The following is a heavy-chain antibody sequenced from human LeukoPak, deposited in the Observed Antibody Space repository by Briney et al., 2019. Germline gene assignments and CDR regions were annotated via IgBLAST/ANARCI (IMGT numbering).Heavy chain of an antibody. Sequence: ASVKVSCKASGYTFTGYYMHWVRQAPGQGLEWMGWINPNSGGTNYAQKFQGRVTMTRDTSISTAYMELSRLRSDDTAVYYCARKILTAYNWFDPWGQGTLVTVSS. CDR3: ARKILTAYNWFDP. D-gene: IGHD3-9*01. J-gene: IGHJ5*02. CDR1: GYTFTGYY. CDR2: INPNSGGT. V-gene: IGHV1-2*02.